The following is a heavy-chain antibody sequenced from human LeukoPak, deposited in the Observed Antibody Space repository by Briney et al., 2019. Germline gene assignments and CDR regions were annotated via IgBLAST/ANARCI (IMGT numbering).Heavy chain of an antibody. Sequence: GASVKVSCKASGYTFTGYYMHWVRQAPGQGLEWMGRINPNSGGTNYAQKFQGRVTMTRDTPISTAYMELSRLRSDDTAVYYCAQLITYYYDSSGYYGNAFDIWGQGTMVTVSS. CDR2: INPNSGGT. CDR1: GYTFTGYY. V-gene: IGHV1-2*06. J-gene: IGHJ3*02. D-gene: IGHD3-22*01. CDR3: AQLITYYYDSSGYYGNAFDI.